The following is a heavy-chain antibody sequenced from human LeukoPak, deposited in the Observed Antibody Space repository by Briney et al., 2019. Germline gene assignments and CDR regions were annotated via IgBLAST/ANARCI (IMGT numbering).Heavy chain of an antibody. D-gene: IGHD2-15*01. CDR1: GFTFSSYA. CDR3: AKAGAVVVVVAKFFDY. Sequence: GGSLRLSCAASGFTFSSYAMSWVRQAPGKGLEWVSAISGSGDSTNYADSVKGRFTISRDNSKNTLYLQMNSLRAEDTAVYYCAKAGAVVVVVAKFFDYWGQGTLVTVSS. V-gene: IGHV3-23*01. J-gene: IGHJ4*02. CDR2: ISGSGDST.